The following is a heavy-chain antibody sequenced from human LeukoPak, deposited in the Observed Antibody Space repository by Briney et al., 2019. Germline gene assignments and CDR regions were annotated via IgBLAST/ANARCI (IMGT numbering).Heavy chain of an antibody. CDR2: ISAYKGNT. Sequence: ASVKVSCKASGYTFTTYGISWVRQAPGQGLEWMGWISAYKGNTNYAQKLQGRVTMTTETSTSTAYMELRSLRSDDTAVYYCARQHSSGCYSPHYYYGMDVWGQGTTVTVSS. CDR3: ARQHSSGCYSPHYYYGMDV. V-gene: IGHV1-18*01. J-gene: IGHJ6*02. D-gene: IGHD3-22*01. CDR1: GYTFTTYG.